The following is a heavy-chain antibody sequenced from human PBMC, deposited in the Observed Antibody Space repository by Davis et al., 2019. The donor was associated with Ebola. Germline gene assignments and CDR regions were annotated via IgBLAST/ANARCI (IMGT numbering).Heavy chain of an antibody. CDR2: IKGDGSET. J-gene: IGHJ6*02. V-gene: IGHV3-7*03. Sequence: GESLKISCAASEFTFSRLWMNWVRQTPGKGLEWVANIKGDGSETQYVDSVEGRFTISRDNTKSSIFLQMNGLRAEDSAIYYCMSPWRATEGTGPVWGQGTTVIVSS. CDR3: MSPWRATEGTGPV. D-gene: IGHD1-1*01. CDR1: EFTFSRLW.